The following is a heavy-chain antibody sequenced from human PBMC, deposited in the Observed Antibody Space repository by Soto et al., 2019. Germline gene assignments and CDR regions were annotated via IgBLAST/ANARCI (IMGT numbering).Heavy chain of an antibody. CDR3: ARVAVGVAYAADAFDI. V-gene: IGHV1-2*04. D-gene: IGHD2-8*02. CDR1: GYTFTGYY. Sequence: QVQLVQSGAEVKKPGASVKVSCKASGYTFTGYYMHWVRQAPGQGLEWMGWINPNSGGTNYAQKFQGWVTMTRDTSISTAYMELSRLRSDDTAVDYCARVAVGVAYAADAFDIWGQGTMVTVSS. J-gene: IGHJ3*02. CDR2: INPNSGGT.